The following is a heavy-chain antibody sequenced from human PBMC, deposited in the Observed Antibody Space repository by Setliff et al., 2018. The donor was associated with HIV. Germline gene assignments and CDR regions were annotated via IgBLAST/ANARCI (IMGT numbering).Heavy chain of an antibody. J-gene: IGHJ4*02. D-gene: IGHD2-15*01. Sequence: PSETLSLTCAVYGGSFSAYYWSWVRQPPEKGLEWIGEINPGGSATYNPSLKSRVTISVDTSKNQFSLKLNTVTAADTAIYYCVLLEVPFIEGIAPPLWGQGSPVTVSS. CDR3: VLLEVPFIEGIAPPL. CDR2: INPGGSA. CDR1: GGSFSAYY. V-gene: IGHV4-34*01.